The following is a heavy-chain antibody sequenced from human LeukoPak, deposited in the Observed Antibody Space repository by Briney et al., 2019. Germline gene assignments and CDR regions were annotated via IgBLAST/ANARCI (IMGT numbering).Heavy chain of an antibody. J-gene: IGHJ6*02. CDR3: ARGLSGSYGMDV. CDR1: GFTFSSYW. CDR2: IDFHGSRT. V-gene: IGHV3-74*01. D-gene: IGHD2-15*01. Sequence: GGSLRLSCVASGFTFSSYWIPWVRQVPGEGLVWVSRIDFHGSRTNYADSVKGRFTIARDNAKNTLYLQMNSLRVEDTAVYYCARGLSGSYGMDVWGQGTTVTVSS.